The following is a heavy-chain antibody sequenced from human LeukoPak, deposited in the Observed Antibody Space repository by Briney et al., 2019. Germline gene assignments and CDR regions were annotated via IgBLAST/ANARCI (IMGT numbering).Heavy chain of an antibody. Sequence: GRSLRLSCAISGFTFSACELTWVRQAPGKGLEWVSYISRSGSTRYYADSVKGRFTISRDNAKNSLYLQMNSLRAEDTVVYYCARVATMVRVPLDALDIWGQGTMVSVSS. D-gene: IGHD3-10*01. CDR3: ARVATMVRVPLDALDI. J-gene: IGHJ3*02. V-gene: IGHV3-48*03. CDR1: GFTFSACE. CDR2: ISRSGSTR.